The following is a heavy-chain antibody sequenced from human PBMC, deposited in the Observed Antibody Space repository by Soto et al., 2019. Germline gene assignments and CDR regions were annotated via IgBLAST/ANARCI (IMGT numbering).Heavy chain of an antibody. CDR1: GFTFSSYA. CDR3: AKGYYYDSSGYPYFDY. D-gene: IGHD3-22*01. V-gene: IGHV3-23*01. CDR2: ISGSGGST. Sequence: GGSLRLSCAVSGFTFSSYAMSWVRQAPRKGLEWVSAISGSGGSTYYADSVKGRFTISRDNSKNTLYLQMNSLRAEDTAVYYCAKGYYYDSSGYPYFDYWGQGTLVTVSS. J-gene: IGHJ4*02.